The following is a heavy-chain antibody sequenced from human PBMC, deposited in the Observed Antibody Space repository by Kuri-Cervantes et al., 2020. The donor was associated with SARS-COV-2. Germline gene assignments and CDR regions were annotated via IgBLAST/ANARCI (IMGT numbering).Heavy chain of an antibody. Sequence: SETLSLTCAVSGGSISSGGYSWSWIRQPPGKGLEWIGYIYHSGSTYYNPSLKSRVTISVDRSKNQFSLKLSSVTAADTAVYYCARLGDILTGYSVYFDYWGQGTLVTVSS. J-gene: IGHJ4*02. V-gene: IGHV4-30-2*01. D-gene: IGHD3-9*01. CDR1: GGSISSGGYS. CDR3: ARLGDILTGYSVYFDY. CDR2: IYHSGST.